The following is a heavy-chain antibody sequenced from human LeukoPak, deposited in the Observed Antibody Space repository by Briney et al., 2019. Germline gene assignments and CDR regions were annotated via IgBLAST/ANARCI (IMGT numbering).Heavy chain of an antibody. J-gene: IGHJ6*02. D-gene: IGHD3-3*01. CDR3: ARDRRAGITIFGVVTGGGMDV. CDR2: ISAYNGNT. CDR1: GYTFTSYG. V-gene: IGHV1-18*01. Sequence: GASVKVSCKASGYTFTSYGISWVRQAPGQGLEWTGWISAYNGNTNYAQKLQGRVTMTTDTSTSTAYMELRSLRSDDRAVYYCARDRRAGITIFGVVTGGGMDVWGQGTTVTVSS.